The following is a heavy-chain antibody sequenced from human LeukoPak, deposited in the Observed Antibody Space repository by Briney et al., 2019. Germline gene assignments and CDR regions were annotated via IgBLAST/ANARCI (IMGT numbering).Heavy chain of an antibody. CDR2: INHSGST. CDR1: GGSFSGYY. D-gene: IGHD3-10*01. Sequence: PSETLSLTCAVYGGSFSGYYWSWIRQPPGKGLEWIGEINHSGSTNYNPSLKSRVTISVDTSKNQFSLKLSSVTAADTAVYYCARGHTYTYYYGSGSSLDAFDIWGQGTMVPVSS. V-gene: IGHV4-34*01. CDR3: ARGHTYTYYYGSGSSLDAFDI. J-gene: IGHJ3*02.